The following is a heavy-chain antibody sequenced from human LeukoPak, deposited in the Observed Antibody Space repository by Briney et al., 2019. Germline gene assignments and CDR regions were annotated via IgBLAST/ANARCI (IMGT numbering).Heavy chain of an antibody. D-gene: IGHD1-1*01. CDR2: INPNSGGT. Sequence: ASVKVSCKTSGYTFTGNYMHWVRQAPGQGLEWMGRINPNSGGTNYAQKFQGRVTMTRDTSITTAYMELSSLRSDDTAVYYCASWDWNPNYYFDYWGQGTLVTVSS. V-gene: IGHV1-2*06. J-gene: IGHJ4*02. CDR1: GYTFTGNY. CDR3: ASWDWNPNYYFDY.